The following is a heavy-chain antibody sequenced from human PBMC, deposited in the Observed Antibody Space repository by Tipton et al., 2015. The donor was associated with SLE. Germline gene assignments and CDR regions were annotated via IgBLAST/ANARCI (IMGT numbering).Heavy chain of an antibody. CDR1: GDSISSSSHL. V-gene: IGHV4-39*01. D-gene: IGHD3-16*01. CDR3: VRSWGEVREVDY. Sequence: TLSLTCSVSGDSISSSSHLWGWIRRPPGKGLEWIGTMYYSGTTYYNPSLKSRVTMSVDTSKNQFSLKLSSLIAADTAVYYCVRSWGEVREVDYWGQGTLVTVSS. CDR2: MYYSGTT. J-gene: IGHJ4*02.